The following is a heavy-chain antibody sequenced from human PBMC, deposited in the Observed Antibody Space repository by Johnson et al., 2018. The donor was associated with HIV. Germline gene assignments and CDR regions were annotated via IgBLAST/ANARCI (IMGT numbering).Heavy chain of an antibody. V-gene: IGHV3-20*04. CDR1: GFNFDDYG. Sequence: VQLVESGGGVVRPGGSLRLSCAASGFNFDDYGMTWVRQAPGKGLEWVSGINWNGGSTGYADSVKGRFTISRDDSRNPQYVQMNSLRAVDTAIYYCAKGMDYYARGAFDFWGQGTMVTVSS. CDR2: INWNGGST. D-gene: IGHD3-10*01. CDR3: AKGMDYYARGAFDF. J-gene: IGHJ3*01.